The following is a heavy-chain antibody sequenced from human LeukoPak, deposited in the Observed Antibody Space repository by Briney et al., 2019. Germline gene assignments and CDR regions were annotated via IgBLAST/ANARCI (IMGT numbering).Heavy chain of an antibody. CDR2: ISGSGGST. CDR1: GFTFSSYA. V-gene: IGHV3-23*01. CDR3: AKDRGGYCSSTSCYTGIGWLDP. D-gene: IGHD2-2*02. J-gene: IGHJ5*02. Sequence: TGGSLRLSCAAFGFTFSSYAMSWVRQAPGKGLEWVSAISGSGGSTYYADSVKGRFTISRDNSKNTLYLQMNSLRAEDTAVYYCAKDRGGYCSSTSCYTGIGWLDPWGQGTLVTVSS.